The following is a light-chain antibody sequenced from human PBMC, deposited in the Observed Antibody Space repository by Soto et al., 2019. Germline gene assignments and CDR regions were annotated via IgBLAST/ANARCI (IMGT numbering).Light chain of an antibody. CDR3: QSHDSSLSAYV. CDR1: SSNIGAGYD. J-gene: IGLJ1*01. CDR2: GNS. V-gene: IGLV1-40*01. Sequence: QSALTQPPSVSGAPGQRVTISCTGSSSNIGAGYDVHWYQQLPGTAPKLLIYGNSNRPSGVPDRFSGSKSGTSASLAITGLQAEDEADFYCQSHDSSLSAYVFGTGTKATAL.